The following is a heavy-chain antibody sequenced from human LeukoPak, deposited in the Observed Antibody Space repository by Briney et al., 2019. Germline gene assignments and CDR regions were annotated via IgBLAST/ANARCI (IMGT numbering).Heavy chain of an antibody. CDR2: IYHSGST. D-gene: IGHD3-3*01. J-gene: IGHJ4*02. V-gene: IGHV4-30-2*01. CDR3: ARARITIFGVVKGYFDY. Sequence: PSETLSLTCAVSGGSISSGGYPWSWIRQPPGKGLEWIGYIYHSGSTYYNPSLKSRVTISVDRSKNQFSLKLSSVTAADTAVYYCARARITIFGVVKGYFDYWGQGTLVTVSS. CDR1: GGSISSGGYP.